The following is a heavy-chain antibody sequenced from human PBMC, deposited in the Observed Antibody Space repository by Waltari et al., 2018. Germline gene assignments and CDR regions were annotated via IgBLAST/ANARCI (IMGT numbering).Heavy chain of an antibody. V-gene: IGHV4-39*07. CDR3: ARDAEPGYFDY. Sequence: QLPLQESGPGLVKPSETLSLPCTVPGGSIRRSSYYWGWIRQPPGKGLEWIGSIYYSGSTYYNPSLKSRVTISVDTSKNQFALKLSSVTAADTAVYYCARDAEPGYFDYWGQGTLVTVSS. J-gene: IGHJ4*02. CDR2: IYYSGST. CDR1: GGSIRRSSYY.